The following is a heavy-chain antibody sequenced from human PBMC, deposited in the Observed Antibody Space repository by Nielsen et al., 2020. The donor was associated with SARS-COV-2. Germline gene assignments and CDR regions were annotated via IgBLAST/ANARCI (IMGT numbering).Heavy chain of an antibody. Sequence: GGSLRLSCAASGFIFTSHAMHWVRQAPGKGLEWVAVVSYDGRNQYYADSVRGRFTISRDNSKNTLYLQMNSLRAEDTAVYYCAREALAAAGIDYWGQGTLVTVSS. J-gene: IGHJ4*02. V-gene: IGHV3-30*03. CDR1: GFIFTSHA. CDR2: VSYDGRNQ. CDR3: AREALAAAGIDY. D-gene: IGHD6-13*01.